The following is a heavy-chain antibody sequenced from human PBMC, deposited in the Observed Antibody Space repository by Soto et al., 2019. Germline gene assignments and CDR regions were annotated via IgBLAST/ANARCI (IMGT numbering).Heavy chain of an antibody. Sequence: QVQLQQWGAGLLKPSETLSLTCTVYGGSFSAYYWSWIRQPPGKGLEWIGEIDQSGSTNYNPSLKSRVTISVDRPKNQFSRQLSSVTAADTAVYYCARGRKQQLVRSAASDRFDPWGQGTLVTVSS. J-gene: IGHJ5*02. D-gene: IGHD6-13*01. CDR3: ARGRKQQLVRSAASDRFDP. CDR1: GGSFSAYY. V-gene: IGHV4-34*01. CDR2: IDQSGST.